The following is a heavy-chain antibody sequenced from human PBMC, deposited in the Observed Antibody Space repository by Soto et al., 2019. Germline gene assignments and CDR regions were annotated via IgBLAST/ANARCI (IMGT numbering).Heavy chain of an antibody. CDR3: ARDLSRHYGDYVWFDP. J-gene: IGHJ5*02. CDR1: GGSISSGGYY. Sequence: SETLSLTCTVSGGSISSGGYYWSWIRQHPGKGLEWIGYIYYGGSTYYNPSLKSRVTISVDASKNQFSLKLSSVTAADTAVYYCARDLSRHYGDYVWFDPWGQGTLVTVSS. D-gene: IGHD4-17*01. CDR2: IYYGGST. V-gene: IGHV4-31*03.